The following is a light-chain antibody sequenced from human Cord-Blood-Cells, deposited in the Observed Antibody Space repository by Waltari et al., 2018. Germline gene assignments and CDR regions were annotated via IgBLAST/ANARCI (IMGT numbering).Light chain of an antibody. V-gene: IGLV2-14*03. CDR1: SSDVGGYNY. CDR2: DVS. CDR3: SSYTSSSTLV. Sequence: QSALTQPAPVSGSPGQSITIPCTGTSSDVGGYNYVSWYQQHPGKAPKLRLYDVSNRRAGGSNRFSGSRSGNTASLTISGLQAEDEADYYCSSYTSSSTLVFGTGTKVTVL. J-gene: IGLJ1*01.